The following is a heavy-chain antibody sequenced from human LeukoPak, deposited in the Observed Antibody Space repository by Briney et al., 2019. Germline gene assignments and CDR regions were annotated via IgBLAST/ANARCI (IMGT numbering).Heavy chain of an antibody. CDR3: AKEAFSRVIRAYYFDY. Sequence: PGGSLRLSCAASGFTFSSYAMSWVRQAPGKGLEWVSAISGSGGSTYYADSVKGRFTISRDNSKNTLYLQMNSLRAEDTTVYYCAKEAFSRVIRAYYFDYWGQGTLVTVSS. V-gene: IGHV3-23*01. D-gene: IGHD2-21*01. J-gene: IGHJ4*02. CDR2: ISGSGGST. CDR1: GFTFSSYA.